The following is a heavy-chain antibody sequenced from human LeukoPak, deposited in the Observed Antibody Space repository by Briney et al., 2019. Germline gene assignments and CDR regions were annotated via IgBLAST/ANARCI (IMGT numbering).Heavy chain of an antibody. CDR1: GFTFDDYA. D-gene: IGHD3-3*01. J-gene: IGHJ4*02. CDR3: AKDTEAEMFGVVIEGRYFDY. CDR2: ISWNSGSI. Sequence: PGGSLRLSCAASGFTFDDYAMHWVRQAPGKGLEWVSGISWNSGSIGYADSVKGRFTISRDNAKNSLYLQMNSLRAEDTALYYCAKDTEAEMFGVVIEGRYFDYWGQGTLVTVSS. V-gene: IGHV3-9*01.